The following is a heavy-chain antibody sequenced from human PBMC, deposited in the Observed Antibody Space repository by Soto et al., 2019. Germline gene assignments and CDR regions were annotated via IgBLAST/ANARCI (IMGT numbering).Heavy chain of an antibody. CDR2: ISAYIGNT. V-gene: IGHV1-18*01. D-gene: IGHD5-18*01. J-gene: IGHJ5*02. CDR3: AREVDTAMNNWFDP. Sequence: ASVKVSCKASGYTFTSYGISWVRQAPGQGLEWMGWISAYIGNTNYAQKFQGRVTMTTDTSTSTAYMELSSLRSEDTAVYYCAREVDTAMNNWFDPWGQGTLVTVSS. CDR1: GYTFTSYG.